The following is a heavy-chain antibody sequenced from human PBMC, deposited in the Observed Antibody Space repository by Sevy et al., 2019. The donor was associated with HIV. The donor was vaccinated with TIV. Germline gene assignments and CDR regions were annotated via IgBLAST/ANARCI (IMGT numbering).Heavy chain of an antibody. CDR2: INPNSGGT. D-gene: IGHD3-22*01. V-gene: IGHV1-2*04. CDR1: GYTFTGYY. J-gene: IGHJ4*02. Sequence: ASVKVSCKASGYTFTGYYMHWVRQAPGQGLEWMGWINPNSGGTNYAQKFQGWVTMTRDTSISTAYMELSRLRSDDTDVYYCAREGSGYDSSGYIVWGQGTLVTVSS. CDR3: AREGSGYDSSGYIV.